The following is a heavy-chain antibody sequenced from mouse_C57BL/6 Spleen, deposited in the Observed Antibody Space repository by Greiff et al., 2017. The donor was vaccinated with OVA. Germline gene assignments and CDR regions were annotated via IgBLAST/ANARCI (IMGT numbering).Heavy chain of an antibody. J-gene: IGHJ2*01. CDR2: ISYSGST. Sequence: VQLKESGPGMVKPSQSLSLTCTVTGYSITSGYDWHWIRPFPGNKLEWMGYISYSGSTNYNPSLKSRISITHDTSKNHFFLKLNSVTTEDTATYYCARGYYYGSSIDYWGQGTTLTVSS. CDR1: GYSITSGYD. CDR3: ARGYYYGSSIDY. V-gene: IGHV3-1*01. D-gene: IGHD1-1*01.